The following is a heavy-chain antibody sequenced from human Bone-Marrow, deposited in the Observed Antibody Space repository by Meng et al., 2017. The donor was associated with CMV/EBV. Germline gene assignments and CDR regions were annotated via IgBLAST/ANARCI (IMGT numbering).Heavy chain of an antibody. J-gene: IGHJ6*02. Sequence: ASVKVSCKASGYTFTSYGISWVRQAPGQGLEWMGWISAYNGNTNYAQKLQGRVTMTTDTSTSTAYMELRSLRSDDTAVYYCARGKNYDFWSGYCTGYYYYGMDVWGQGTTVTVSS. V-gene: IGHV1-18*01. CDR2: ISAYNGNT. D-gene: IGHD3-3*01. CDR1: GYTFTSYG. CDR3: ARGKNYDFWSGYCTGYYYYGMDV.